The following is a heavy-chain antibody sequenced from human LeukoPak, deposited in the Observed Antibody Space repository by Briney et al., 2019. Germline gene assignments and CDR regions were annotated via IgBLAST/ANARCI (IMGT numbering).Heavy chain of an antibody. CDR2: IKQDGSEK. J-gene: IGHJ6*02. CDR3: ARAYYYDSSGYFHYYYYGMDV. Sequence: PGGSLRLSCAASGFTFSSYWMSWVRQAPGKGLEWVANIKQDGSEKYYVDSVKGRFSISRDNAKNSLYLQMNSLRAEDTAVYYCARAYYYDSSGYFHYYYYGMDVWGQGTTVTVSS. CDR1: GFTFSSYW. D-gene: IGHD3-22*01. V-gene: IGHV3-7*01.